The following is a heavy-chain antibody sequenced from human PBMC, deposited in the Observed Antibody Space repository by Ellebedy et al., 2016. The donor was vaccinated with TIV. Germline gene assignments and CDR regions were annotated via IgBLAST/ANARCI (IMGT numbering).Heavy chain of an antibody. J-gene: IGHJ4*02. Sequence: GGSLRLSCAASGFNFDDYAMHWVRQVPGRGLEWVSLISGDGSWKHYADSVKGRFTISRDNSKNSLYLEMNSLRREDTALYYCAKVAGWTATYYFDSWGQGTLVTVSS. CDR3: AKVAGWTATYYFDS. CDR1: GFNFDDYA. V-gene: IGHV3-43*02. D-gene: IGHD3/OR15-3a*01. CDR2: ISGDGSWK.